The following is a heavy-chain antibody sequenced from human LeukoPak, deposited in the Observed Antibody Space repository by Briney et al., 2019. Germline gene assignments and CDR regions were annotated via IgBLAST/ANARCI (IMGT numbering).Heavy chain of an antibody. V-gene: IGHV3-23*01. CDR2: IGGDATTT. CDR3: AMESYEGAFDI. D-gene: IGHD3-3*01. Sequence: SGGSLRLSCTASGFTFRSYVMNWVRLAPGKGLAWVSVIGGDATTTNYADSVKGRFTISRDNAKNSLYLQMNSLRDEDTAVYYCAMESYEGAFDIWGQGTMVTVSS. CDR1: GFTFRSYV. J-gene: IGHJ3*02.